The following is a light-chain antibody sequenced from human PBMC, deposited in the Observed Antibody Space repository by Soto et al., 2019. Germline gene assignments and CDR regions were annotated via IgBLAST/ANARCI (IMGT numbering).Light chain of an antibody. CDR2: DVS. J-gene: IGLJ1*01. CDR3: SSYTTSNTRQIV. Sequence: QSVLTQPGSVAGCPRQSITISCTGNSSDVGGYNYVSWYQQHPGKAPKFMIYDVSNRPSGVSNRFSGSKSGNTASLTISGLQAEDEADYYCSSYTTSNTRQIVFGTGTKVTVL. CDR1: SSDVGGYNY. V-gene: IGLV2-14*01.